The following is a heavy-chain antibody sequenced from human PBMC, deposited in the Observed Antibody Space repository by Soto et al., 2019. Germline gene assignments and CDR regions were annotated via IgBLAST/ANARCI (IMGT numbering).Heavy chain of an antibody. Sequence: EGSLRLSCAASGITFRSYSMSWVRQAPGKGLEWVASITSDSSDIYYEDSVKGRFTISRDNGENSLYLQMTSLGAEDTGVYYCATTYCSGGYCFSSEYWGQGVLVTVSS. CDR2: ITSDSSDI. CDR3: ATTYCSGGYCFSSEY. J-gene: IGHJ4*02. CDR1: GITFRSYS. V-gene: IGHV3-21*01. D-gene: IGHD2-15*01.